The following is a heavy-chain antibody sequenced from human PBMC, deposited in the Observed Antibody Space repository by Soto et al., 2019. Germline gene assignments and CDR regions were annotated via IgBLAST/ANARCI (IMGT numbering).Heavy chain of an antibody. D-gene: IGHD1-26*01. Sequence: GGSLRLSCAASAFTFSSYAMHWVRQAPGKGLEWVAVISYDGSNKYYADSVKGRFTISRDNSKNTLYLQMNSLRAEDTAVYYCARDEVGADNWFDPWGQGTLVTVSS. CDR3: ARDEVGADNWFDP. V-gene: IGHV3-30-3*01. CDR2: ISYDGSNK. CDR1: AFTFSSYA. J-gene: IGHJ5*02.